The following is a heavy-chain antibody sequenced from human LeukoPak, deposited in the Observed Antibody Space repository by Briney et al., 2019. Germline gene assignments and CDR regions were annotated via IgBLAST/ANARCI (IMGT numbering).Heavy chain of an antibody. CDR1: GYTFTSYY. J-gene: IGHJ3*02. CDR2: INPNSGGT. Sequence: ASVKVSCKASGYTFTSYYMHWVRQAPGQGLEWMGWINPNSGGTNYAQKFQGRVTMTRDTSISTAYMELSRLRSDDTAVYYCAREMTTVTTSAFDIWGQGTMVTVSS. CDR3: AREMTTVTTSAFDI. V-gene: IGHV1-2*02. D-gene: IGHD4-17*01.